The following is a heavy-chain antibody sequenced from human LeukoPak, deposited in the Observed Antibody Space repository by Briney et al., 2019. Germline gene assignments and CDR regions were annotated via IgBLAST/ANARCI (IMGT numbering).Heavy chain of an antibody. D-gene: IGHD6-19*01. CDR1: GITFSSYD. CDR3: SKGAGGVADPVDF. CDR2: ISGSGGST. J-gene: IGHJ4*02. Sequence: PGGSLRLSSAASGITFSSYDTYWMRQAPGKGLEWVSAISGSGGSTYYADSVKGRFTISRDNSRNTMNLQMNSLRAEDTAVYHGSKGAGGVADPVDFWGQGTLVTVSS. V-gene: IGHV3-23*01.